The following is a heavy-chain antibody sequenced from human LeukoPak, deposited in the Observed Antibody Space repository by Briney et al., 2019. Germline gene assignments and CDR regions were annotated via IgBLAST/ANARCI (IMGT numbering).Heavy chain of an antibody. J-gene: IGHJ4*02. CDR3: AKVNWNDTTRFDY. Sequence: PGGSLRLSCAASGFTFSSYWMNWARQAPGKGLEWVASINHNGNVNYYVDSVKGRFTISRDNAKNSLYLQMNSLRAEDTAVYYCAKVNWNDTTRFDYWGQGTLVTVSS. CDR2: INHNGNVN. D-gene: IGHD1-1*01. CDR1: GFTFSSYW. V-gene: IGHV3-7*01.